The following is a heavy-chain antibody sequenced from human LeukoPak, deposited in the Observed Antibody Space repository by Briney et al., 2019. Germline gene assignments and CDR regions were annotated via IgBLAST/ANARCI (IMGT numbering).Heavy chain of an antibody. CDR3: ARDKFPRYSSLDY. D-gene: IGHD6-13*01. V-gene: IGHV3-30-3*01. Sequence: GGSLRLSCAASGFTFSSYAMHWVRQAPGKGLEWVAVISYDGSNKYYADSVKGRFTISRDNSKNTLYLQMNSLRAEDTAVYYCARDKFPRYSSLDYWGQGTLVTVSS. J-gene: IGHJ4*02. CDR2: ISYDGSNK. CDR1: GFTFSSYA.